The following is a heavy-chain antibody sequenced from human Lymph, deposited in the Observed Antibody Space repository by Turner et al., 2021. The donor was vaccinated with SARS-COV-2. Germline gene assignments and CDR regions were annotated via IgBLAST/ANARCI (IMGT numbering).Heavy chain of an antibody. CDR3: ARVLPYGDYFDY. J-gene: IGHJ4*02. CDR1: EFTVSSNY. CDR2: IYSGGST. V-gene: IGHV3-53*01. D-gene: IGHD4-17*01. Sequence: EVQLVESGGGWIHPGGSLRLSCAASEFTVSSNYMSWVRQAPGKGLEWVSIIYSGGSTYYAGSVKGRFTISRDNSKNTLYLQMNSLRAEDTAVYYCARVLPYGDYFDYWGQGTLVTVSS.